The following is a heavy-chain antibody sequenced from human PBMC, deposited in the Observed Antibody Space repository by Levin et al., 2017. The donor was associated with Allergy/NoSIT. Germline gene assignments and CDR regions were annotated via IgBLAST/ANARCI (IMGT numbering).Heavy chain of an antibody. Sequence: GESLKISCKGSGYSFTRYWIGWVRQMPGKGLEWMGIIYPGDSDTRYSPSFQGQVTISADKSISTAYLQWSSLKASDTAVYYCARDEATDYYGSRNIDYWGQGTLVTVSS. D-gene: IGHD3-10*01. V-gene: IGHV5-51*01. J-gene: IGHJ4*02. CDR3: ARDEATDYYGSRNIDY. CDR2: IYPGDSDT. CDR1: GYSFTRYW.